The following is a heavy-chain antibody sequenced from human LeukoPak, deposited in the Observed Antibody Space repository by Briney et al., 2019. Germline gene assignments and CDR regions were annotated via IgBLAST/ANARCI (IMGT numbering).Heavy chain of an antibody. V-gene: IGHV3-30*18. CDR1: GFTFSSYG. CDR3: AKGLDYGGNDDAFDI. Sequence: GGSLRLSCAASGFTFSSYGMHWVRQAPGKGLEWVAVISYDGSNKYYADSVKGRFTISRDNSKNTLYLQMNSLRAEDTAVYYCAKGLDYGGNDDAFDIWGQGTMVTVSS. J-gene: IGHJ3*02. D-gene: IGHD4-23*01. CDR2: ISYDGSNK.